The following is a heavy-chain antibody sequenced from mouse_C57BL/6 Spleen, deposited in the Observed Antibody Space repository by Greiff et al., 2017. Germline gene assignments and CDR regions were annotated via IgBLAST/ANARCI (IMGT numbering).Heavy chain of an antibody. CDR3: ARGDWYGGLAY. Sequence: VQLQQSGPELVKPGASVKISCKASGYAFSSSWMNWVKQRPGKGLEWIGRIYPGDGDTNYNGKFKGKATLTADKFSSTAYMQLSSLTSEDSAVYFSARGDWYGGLAYWGQGTLVTVSA. D-gene: IGHD2-14*01. V-gene: IGHV1-82*01. J-gene: IGHJ3*01. CDR2: IYPGDGDT. CDR1: GYAFSSSW.